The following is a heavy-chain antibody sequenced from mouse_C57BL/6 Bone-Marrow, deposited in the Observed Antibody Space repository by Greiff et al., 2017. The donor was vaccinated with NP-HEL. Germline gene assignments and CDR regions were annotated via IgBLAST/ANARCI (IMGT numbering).Heavy chain of an antibody. CDR1: GFTFSSYG. J-gene: IGHJ4*01. Sequence: EVQRVESGGDLVKPGGSLKLSCAASGFTFSSYGMSWVRQTPDKRLEWVATISSGGSYTYYTDSVKGRFTISRDNAKNYLYLQMSRLKAEETDMYYCARTDTTVVDAMDDWGKGTTVTVSS. CDR2: ISSGGSYT. D-gene: IGHD1-1*01. CDR3: ARTDTTVVDAMDD. V-gene: IGHV5-6*01.